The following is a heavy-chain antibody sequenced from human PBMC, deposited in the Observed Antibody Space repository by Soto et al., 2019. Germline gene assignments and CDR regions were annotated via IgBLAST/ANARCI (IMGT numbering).Heavy chain of an antibody. CDR2: ISYDGSNK. Sequence: PGGSLRLSCAASGFTFSSYGMHWVRQAPGKGLEWVAVISYDGSNKYYADSVKGRFTISRDNSKNTLYLQMNSLRAEDTAVYYCAKDPMQNQGRKIAARPTSRPDYWGQGT. CDR3: AKDPMQNQGRKIAARPTSRPDY. CDR1: GFTFSSYG. J-gene: IGHJ4*02. V-gene: IGHV3-30*18. D-gene: IGHD6-6*01.